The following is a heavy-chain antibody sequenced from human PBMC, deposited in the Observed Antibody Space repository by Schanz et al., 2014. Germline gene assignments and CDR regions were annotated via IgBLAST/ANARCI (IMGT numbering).Heavy chain of an antibody. Sequence: QVQLVESGGGVVQPGRSLRLSCAASGFTVRSYAMHWVRQAPGKGLNWVAVISSDGTNKYYADSVQGRFTLSKDFSKDTLYLQLTSLRPEDTAVYYCARLATSKSRLGDAVDIWGQGTMVTVSS. CDR2: ISSDGTNK. CDR3: ARLATSKSRLGDAVDI. D-gene: IGHD6-6*01. J-gene: IGHJ3*02. V-gene: IGHV3-30*04. CDR1: GFTVRSYA.